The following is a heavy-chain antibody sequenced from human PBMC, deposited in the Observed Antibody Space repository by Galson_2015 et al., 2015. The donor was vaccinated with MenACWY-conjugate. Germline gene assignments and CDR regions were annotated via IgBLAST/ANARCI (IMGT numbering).Heavy chain of an antibody. V-gene: IGHV4-59*01. D-gene: IGHD3-22*01. CDR2: IYHSGST. Sequence: SETLSLTCTVSGGSISSYYWSWIRQTPGKGLEWIGQIYHSGSTDYNPSLKSRVTISVDTSKNQFSLKLRSVTAADTAVYYCARDRHYYESRGHFDYWGQGALVTVSS. J-gene: IGHJ4*02. CDR3: ARDRHYYESRGHFDY. CDR1: GGSISSYY.